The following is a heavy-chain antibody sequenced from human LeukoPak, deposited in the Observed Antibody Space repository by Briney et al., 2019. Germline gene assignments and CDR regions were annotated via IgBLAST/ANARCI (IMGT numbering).Heavy chain of an antibody. D-gene: IGHD3-22*01. CDR1: GGTFSSYA. V-gene: IGHV1-69*13. J-gene: IGHJ5*02. CDR3: ARLGPYYDSSGYGEYNWFDP. Sequence: ASVKVSCKASGGTFSSYAISWVRQAPGQGLEWMGGIIPIFGTANYAQKFQGRVTITADESTSTAYMELSSLRSEDTAVYYCARLGPYYDSSGYGEYNWFDPWGQGTLDTVSS. CDR2: IIPIFGTA.